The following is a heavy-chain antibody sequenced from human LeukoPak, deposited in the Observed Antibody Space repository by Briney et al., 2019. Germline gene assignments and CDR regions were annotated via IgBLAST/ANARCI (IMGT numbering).Heavy chain of an antibody. J-gene: IGHJ4*02. D-gene: IGHD3-22*01. CDR3: ARGLSVRYPANYYESRPIDY. V-gene: IGHV4-39*07. CDR1: GGSISSSSYY. Sequence: MASETLSLTCTVSGGSISSSSYYWGWIRQPPGKGLEWIGSIYYSGSTYYNPSLKSRVTISVDTSKNQFSLKLSSVTAADTAVYYCARGLSVRYPANYYESRPIDYWGQGTLVTVSS. CDR2: IYYSGST.